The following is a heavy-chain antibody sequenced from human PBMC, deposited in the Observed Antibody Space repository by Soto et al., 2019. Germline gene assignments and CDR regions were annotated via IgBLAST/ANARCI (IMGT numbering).Heavy chain of an antibody. J-gene: IGHJ3*02. V-gene: IGHV3-66*01. CDR3: GRDSRRYPYCSGGSCYDAFDI. CDR2: IYSGGST. D-gene: IGHD2-15*01. CDR1: GFTVSSNY. Sequence: EVQLVESGGGLVQPGGSLRLSCAASGFTVSSNYMSWVRQAPGKGLEWVSVIYSGGSTYYADSVKGRFTISRDNSKNTLYLRMNSRRAENTAVYYCGRDSRRYPYCSGGSCYDAFDIWGQGRMVTVSS.